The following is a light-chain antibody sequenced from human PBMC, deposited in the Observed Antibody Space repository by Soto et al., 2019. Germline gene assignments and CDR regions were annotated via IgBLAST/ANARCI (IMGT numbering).Light chain of an antibody. CDR2: EVS. CDR1: TSDVGGYNY. Sequence: QSVLTQPASVSGSPGQSITISCTGTTSDVGGYNYVSWYQHHPGKAPKLMIYEVSNRPSGVSNRFSGSKSGNMASLTISGLQAEDEADYYCSSYTSSSTLVFGTGTKLTVL. J-gene: IGLJ1*01. CDR3: SSYTSSSTLV. V-gene: IGLV2-14*01.